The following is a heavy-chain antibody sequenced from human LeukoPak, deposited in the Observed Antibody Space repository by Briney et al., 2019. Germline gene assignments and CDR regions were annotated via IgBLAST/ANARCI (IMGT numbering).Heavy chain of an antibody. J-gene: IGHJ4*02. CDR1: GGTFSSYA. Sequence: SVKVSCKASGGTFSSYAFSWVRQAPGQGLEWMGGIIPFSGITNHAQKFQGRVTITAEESTSTAYMELSSLRSEDTAVYYCARLLDMVRGVRAETTFDYWGQGTLVTVSS. CDR2: IIPFSGIT. V-gene: IGHV1-69*13. CDR3: ARLLDMVRGVRAETTFDY. D-gene: IGHD3-10*01.